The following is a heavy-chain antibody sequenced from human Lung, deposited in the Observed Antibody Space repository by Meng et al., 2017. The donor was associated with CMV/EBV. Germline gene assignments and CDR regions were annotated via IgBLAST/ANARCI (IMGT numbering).Heavy chain of an antibody. Sequence: SVKVSCKASGGTSNTYTFNWVRQAPGRGLEWMGGIIPYLDESNYAQTFQGRLTITSDRSTAAFMELTSLRSEDTAVYFCAGRGPYGRVLNVWGQGTLVTFSS. J-gene: IGHJ3*01. V-gene: IGHV1-69*10. CDR3: AGRGPYGRVLNV. CDR1: GGTSNTYT. CDR2: IIPYLDES. D-gene: IGHD3-10*01.